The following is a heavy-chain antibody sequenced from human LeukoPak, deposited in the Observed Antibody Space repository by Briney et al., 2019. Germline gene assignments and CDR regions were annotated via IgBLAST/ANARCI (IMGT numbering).Heavy chain of an antibody. CDR3: ARDPSLGDYGAFDI. CDR2: IYSGGST. CDR1: GFTVSSNY. Sequence: PGGSLRLSCAASGFTVSSNYMSWVRQAPGTGLEWVSVIYSGGSTYYADSVKGRFTISRDNSKNTLYLQMNSLRAEDTAVYYCARDPSLGDYGAFDIWGQGTMVTVSS. V-gene: IGHV3-53*01. J-gene: IGHJ3*02. D-gene: IGHD4-17*01.